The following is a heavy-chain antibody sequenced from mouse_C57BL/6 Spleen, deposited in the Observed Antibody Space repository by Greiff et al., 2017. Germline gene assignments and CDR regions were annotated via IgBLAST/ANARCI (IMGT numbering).Heavy chain of an antibody. V-gene: IGHV2-5*01. CDR2: IWRGGST. J-gene: IGHJ4*01. CDR1: GFSLTSYG. Sequence: QVQLQQTGPGLVQPSQSLSITCTVSGFSLTSYGVHWVRQSPGKGLEWLGVIWRGGSTDYNAAFMSRLSITKDNSKSQVFFKMNSLQADDTAIYYCAKDGGNYTYAMDYWGQGTSVTVSS. CDR3: AKDGGNYTYAMDY. D-gene: IGHD2-1*01.